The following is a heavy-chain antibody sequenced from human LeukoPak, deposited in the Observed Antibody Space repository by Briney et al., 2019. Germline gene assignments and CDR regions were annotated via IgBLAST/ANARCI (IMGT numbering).Heavy chain of an antibody. CDR1: GDSVSSNSAA. Sequence: SQTLSLTCAISGDSVSSNSAAWNWIRQSPSRGLEWLGRTYYRSKWYNDYAVSVKSRITINPDTSKNQFSLKLSSVTAADTAVYYCAREDIVVVPAAIGSGNWFDPWGQGTLVTVSS. V-gene: IGHV6-1*01. CDR2: TYYRSKWYN. J-gene: IGHJ5*02. D-gene: IGHD2-2*01. CDR3: AREDIVVVPAAIGSGNWFDP.